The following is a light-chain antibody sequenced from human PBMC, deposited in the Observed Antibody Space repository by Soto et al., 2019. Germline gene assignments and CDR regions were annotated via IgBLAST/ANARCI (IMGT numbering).Light chain of an antibody. Sequence: QSVLTQPPSVSGSPGQSVTITCTGTSSDAGTYNRVSWYQQPPGTAPKLIIYEVNNRPSGVPDRFSGSKSGNTASLTISGLQAEDEADYHCSLYTTSSSRVVFGGGTKLTVL. CDR3: SLYTTSSSRVV. CDR1: SSDAGTYNR. V-gene: IGLV2-18*01. CDR2: EVN. J-gene: IGLJ2*01.